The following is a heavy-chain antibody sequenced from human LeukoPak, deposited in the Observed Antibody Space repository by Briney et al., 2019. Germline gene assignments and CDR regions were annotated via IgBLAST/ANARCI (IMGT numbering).Heavy chain of an antibody. CDR2: IIPIFGTA. D-gene: IGHD5-18*01. V-gene: IGHV1-69*13. CDR1: GGTFSSYA. CDR3: AREPNGYSYDPLFDY. Sequence: GASVKVSCKASGGTFSSYAISWVRQAPGQGLEWMGGIIPIFGTANYAQKFQGRVTITADESTSTAYMELSSLRSEGTAVYYYAREPNGYSYDPLFDYWGQGTLVTVSS. J-gene: IGHJ4*02.